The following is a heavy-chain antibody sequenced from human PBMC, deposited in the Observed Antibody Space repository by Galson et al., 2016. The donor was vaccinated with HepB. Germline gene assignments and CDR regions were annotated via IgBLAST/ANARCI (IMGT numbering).Heavy chain of an antibody. CDR2: IYYSRTT. V-gene: IGHV4-59*01. Sequence: ATLSLSCTVSGGSISGYYWSWLRQSPGKGLEWIGHIYYSRTTTYNPSLKGRVTISIDTSKNPFSLKLRSVTAADTAVYYCARGGYGYSYGYIDYWGQGTLVTVSS. CDR1: GGSISGYY. CDR3: ARGGYGYSYGYIDY. J-gene: IGHJ4*02. D-gene: IGHD5-18*01.